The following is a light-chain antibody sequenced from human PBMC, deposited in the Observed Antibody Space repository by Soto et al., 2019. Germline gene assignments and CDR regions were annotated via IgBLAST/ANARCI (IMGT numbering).Light chain of an antibody. Sequence: QSALTQPPSASGSPGQSVAISCTGTSSDVGGYNYVSWYQQHPGEAPKLMIYGVNKRPSGVPDRFSGSKSGNTASLTVSGLQAEDEADYYCSSYAGSRNVFGTGTKV. V-gene: IGLV2-8*01. CDR3: SSYAGSRNV. CDR2: GVN. CDR1: SSDVGGYNY. J-gene: IGLJ1*01.